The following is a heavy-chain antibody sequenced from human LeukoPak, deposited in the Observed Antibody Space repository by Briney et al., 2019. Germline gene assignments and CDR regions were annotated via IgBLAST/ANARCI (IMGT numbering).Heavy chain of an antibody. Sequence: PSETLSLTCTVSGGSISSYYWSWIRQPPGKGLEWIGYIYYSGSTNYNPSLKSRVTISVDTSKNQFSLKLSSVTAADTAVYHCARDSDWYDAFDIWGQGTMVTVSS. CDR1: GGSISSYY. D-gene: IGHD2-21*01. V-gene: IGHV4-59*01. J-gene: IGHJ3*02. CDR3: ARDSDWYDAFDI. CDR2: IYYSGST.